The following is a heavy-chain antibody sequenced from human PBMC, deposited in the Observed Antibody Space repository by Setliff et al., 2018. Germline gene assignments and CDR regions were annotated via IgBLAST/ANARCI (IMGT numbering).Heavy chain of an antibody. V-gene: IGHV3-73*01. D-gene: IGHD2-15*01. CDR1: GFTFSGSA. Sequence: PGESLKISCVASGFTFSGSAIHWVRQASGKGLEWIGQIGGKPDNYATKYGASAKGRFIISRDDSKKTAYLQMSSLEAEDTAVYYCSRSPAVRGIVYLDPWGQGTLVTVSS. CDR3: SRSPAVRGIVYLDP. CDR2: IGGKPDNYAT. J-gene: IGHJ5*02.